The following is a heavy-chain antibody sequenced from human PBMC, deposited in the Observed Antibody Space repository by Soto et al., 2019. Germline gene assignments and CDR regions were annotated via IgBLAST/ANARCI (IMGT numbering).Heavy chain of an antibody. J-gene: IGHJ6*02. CDR1: GFTFSSYG. D-gene: IGHD4-17*01. Sequence: QVQLVESGGGVVQPGRSLRLSCAASGFTFSSYGMHWVRQAPGKGLEWVAVIWYDGSNKYYADSVKGRFTISRDNSKHPLYLQMKSLRAEDTAVYYCARDTLDYGDYRDYYYYYGMDVWGQGTTVTVSS. CDR3: ARDTLDYGDYRDYYYYYGMDV. V-gene: IGHV3-33*01. CDR2: IWYDGSNK.